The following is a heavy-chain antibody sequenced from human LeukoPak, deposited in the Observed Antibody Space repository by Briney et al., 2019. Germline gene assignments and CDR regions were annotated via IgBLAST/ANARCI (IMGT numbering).Heavy chain of an antibody. V-gene: IGHV1-18*01. CDR2: ISAYNGNT. CDR3: ARDLDLVGATGYYFDY. CDR1: GYTFTSYG. D-gene: IGHD1-26*01. Sequence: ASVKVSCKASGYTFTSYGISWVRQAPGQGLEWMGWISAYNGNTNYAQKLQGRVTMTTDTSTSTAYMKLRSLRSDDTAVYYCARDLDLVGATGYYFDYWGQGTLVTVSS. J-gene: IGHJ4*02.